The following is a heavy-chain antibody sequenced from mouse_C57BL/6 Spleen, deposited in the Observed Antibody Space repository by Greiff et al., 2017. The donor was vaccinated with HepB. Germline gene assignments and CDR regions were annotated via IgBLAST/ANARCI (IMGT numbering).Heavy chain of an antibody. Sequence: EVMLVESGGDLVKPGGSLKLSCAASGFTFSSYGMSWVRQTPDKRLEWVATISSGGSYTYYPDSVKGRFTISRDNAKNTLYLQMSSLKSEDTAMYYCARTLYYYGSSPYWYFDVWGTGTTVTVSS. J-gene: IGHJ1*03. V-gene: IGHV5-6*02. CDR1: GFTFSSYG. D-gene: IGHD1-1*01. CDR2: ISSGGSYT. CDR3: ARTLYYYGSSPYWYFDV.